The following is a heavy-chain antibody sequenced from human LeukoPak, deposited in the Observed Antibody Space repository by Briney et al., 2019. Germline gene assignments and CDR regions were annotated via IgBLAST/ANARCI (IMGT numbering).Heavy chain of an antibody. D-gene: IGHD2-15*01. CDR3: ARDFSMFVAATSGDAFDI. Sequence: SVKVSCKASGGTFSSYAINWVRQAHGQGLEWMGRIILILGLANYAQKFQGRVTITAGKSTSTAYMELSSLRSEDTAVYYCARDFSMFVAATSGDAFDIWGQGTMVTVSS. V-gene: IGHV1-69*04. CDR1: GGTFSSYA. J-gene: IGHJ3*02. CDR2: IILILGLA.